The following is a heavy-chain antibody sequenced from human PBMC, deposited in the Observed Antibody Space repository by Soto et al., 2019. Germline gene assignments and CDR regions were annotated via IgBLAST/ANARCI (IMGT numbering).Heavy chain of an antibody. CDR2: IIPIFGTT. V-gene: IGHV1-69*01. D-gene: IGHD6-19*01. J-gene: IGHJ4*02. Sequence: SVKVSCKASGGTFSSFPIAWVRQAPGQGLEWVGGIIPIFGTTEYAQNFRDRVTIYADESTSTAYMELSFLSFEDTAVYYCAMIEYSSGSDYWGQGTPVTVSS. CDR1: GGTFSSFP. CDR3: AMIEYSSGSDY.